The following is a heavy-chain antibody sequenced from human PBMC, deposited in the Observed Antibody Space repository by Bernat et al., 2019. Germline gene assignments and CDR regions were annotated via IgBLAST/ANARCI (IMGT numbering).Heavy chain of an antibody. V-gene: IGHV3-30*01. Sequence: QVHLVESGGGVVQPGRSLGLSCEASGFTFSTHTMHWVRQTPGKGLEWVAVIPYDGSHTTYADSVKGRFTISRDNSKNRLYLQRNRLKPKDAGIDYWATGMWIGFCTGTSCVQGDPFDHWGQGALVTVSS. CDR3: ATGMWIGFCTGTSCVQGDPFDH. CDR2: IPYDGSHT. CDR1: GFTFSTHT. D-gene: IGHD2-2*01. J-gene: IGHJ4*02.